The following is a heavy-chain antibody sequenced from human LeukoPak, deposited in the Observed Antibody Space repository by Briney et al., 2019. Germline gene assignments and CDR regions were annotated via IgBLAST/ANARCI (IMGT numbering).Heavy chain of an antibody. J-gene: IGHJ4*02. CDR3: ARERWFGDALDY. D-gene: IGHD3-10*01. CDR1: GFTFSSYS. Sequence: GGSLRLSCAASGFTFSSYSMNWVRQAPGKGLEWVSSISSSSSYIYYADSVKGRFTISRDNAKNSLYLQMNSLRAEDTAVYYCARERWFGDALDYWGQGTLSPSPQ. V-gene: IGHV3-21*01. CDR2: ISSSSSYI.